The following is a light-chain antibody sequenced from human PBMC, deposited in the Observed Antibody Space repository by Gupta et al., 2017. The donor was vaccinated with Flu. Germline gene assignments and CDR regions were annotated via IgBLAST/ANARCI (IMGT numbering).Light chain of an antibody. J-gene: IGKJ4*01. Sequence: DIVLTQSPDSLALSLGERATISCKSSQNVYDIYNQYISLNWYQQKPGQPPKLIIYWASRRESGVPDRFSGSGSGTDFTLTISRLQAEDVAIYYCHQYLSVPYTFGGGTKVEIK. V-gene: IGKV4-1*01. CDR3: HQYLSVPYT. CDR1: QNVYDIYNQYIS. CDR2: WAS.